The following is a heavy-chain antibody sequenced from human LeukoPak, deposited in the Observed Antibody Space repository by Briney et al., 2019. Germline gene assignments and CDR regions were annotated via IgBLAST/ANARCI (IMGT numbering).Heavy chain of an antibody. V-gene: IGHV3-23*01. J-gene: IGHJ5*02. CDR2: ISGSGGST. CDR1: GFTFSSYA. D-gene: IGHD2-2*01. CDR3: AKAGRYCSSTSCCCWFDP. Sequence: GGSLGLSCAASGFTFSSYAMSWVRQAPGKGLEWVSAISGSGGSTYYADSVKGRFTISRDNSKNTLYLQMNSLRAEDTAVYYCAKAGRYCSSTSCCCWFDPWGQGTLVTVSS.